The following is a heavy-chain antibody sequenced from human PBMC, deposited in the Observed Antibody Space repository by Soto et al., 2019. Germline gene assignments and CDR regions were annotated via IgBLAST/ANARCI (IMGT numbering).Heavy chain of an antibody. Sequence: QITLKESGPTLVKPTQTLTLTCTFSGFSLSTSGVGVGWIRQPPGKALEWLALIYWDDDKRYSPSLKSRLTITKDTSKNQVVLTMTNMDPVDTATYYCAHRLQSAGSPLYYYYGMDVWGQGTTVTVSS. CDR3: AHRLQSAGSPLYYYYGMDV. D-gene: IGHD6-13*01. CDR2: IYWDDDK. J-gene: IGHJ6*02. CDR1: GFSLSTSGVG. V-gene: IGHV2-5*02.